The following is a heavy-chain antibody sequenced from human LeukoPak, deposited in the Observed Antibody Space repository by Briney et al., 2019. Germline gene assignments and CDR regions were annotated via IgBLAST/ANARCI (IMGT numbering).Heavy chain of an antibody. Sequence: SETLSLTCAVYGGSFSGFHWNWIRQPPGKGLEWIGDINHSGSTHYNPSLTSRVTISVDPSKNQFSLNLTSVTAADTAVYYCARALGAFDIWGQGTMVTVSS. CDR3: ARALGAFDI. CDR2: INHSGST. CDR1: GGSFSGFH. V-gene: IGHV4-34*01. J-gene: IGHJ3*02.